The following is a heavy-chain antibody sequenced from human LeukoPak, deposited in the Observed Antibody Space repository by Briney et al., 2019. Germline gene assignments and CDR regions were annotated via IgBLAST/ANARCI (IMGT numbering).Heavy chain of an antibody. CDR1: GFTFSSYW. CDR2: IKQDGSEK. J-gene: IGHJ6*02. CDR3: ARDSLNYYYGMDV. Sequence: GGPLRLTCAASGFTFSSYWMSWVRQAPGKGLEWVANIKQDGSEKYYVDSVKGRFTISRDNAKNSLYLQMNSLRAEDTAVYYFARDSLNYYYGMDVWGQGTTVTVSS. V-gene: IGHV3-7*01.